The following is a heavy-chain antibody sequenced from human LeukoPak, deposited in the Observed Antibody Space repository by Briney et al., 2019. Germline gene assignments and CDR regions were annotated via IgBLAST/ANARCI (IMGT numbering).Heavy chain of an antibody. V-gene: IGHV3-23*01. D-gene: IGHD5-12*01. CDR3: TKAGSGYDFGAFDI. CDR2: IGSGGDNT. Sequence: PGGSLRLSCTASGLTFSTYAMTWVRQAPGKGLGWVSTIGSGGDNTYYADSVKGRFTISRDNSKNTLYLQMSSLRAEDTAMYYCTKAGSGYDFGAFDIWGQGTVVTVSS. J-gene: IGHJ3*02. CDR1: GLTFSTYA.